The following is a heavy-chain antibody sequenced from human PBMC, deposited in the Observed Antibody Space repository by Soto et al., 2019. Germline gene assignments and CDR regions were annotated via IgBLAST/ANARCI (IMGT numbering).Heavy chain of an antibody. V-gene: IGHV3-53*01. CDR3: AFFFQSEDGIRDTVPVSAFLLNRSSDL. Sequence: KGLEWVSVIYRGGSTYYAASVKGRFTISRDNSKNTLYLQTNSLRAEDTAVYYCAFFFQSEDGIRDTVPVSAFLLNRSSDL. CDR2: IYRGGST. D-gene: IGHD2-15*01. J-gene: IGHJ2*01.